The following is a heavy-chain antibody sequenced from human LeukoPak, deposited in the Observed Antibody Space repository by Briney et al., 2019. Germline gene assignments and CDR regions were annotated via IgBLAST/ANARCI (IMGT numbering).Heavy chain of an antibody. Sequence: ASVKVSCKASGYTFTGYYMHWVRQAPGQGLEWMGWINPNSGGTNYAQKFQDRVTMTRDTSISTAYMELSRLRSDDTAVYYCARDPIRIVSGSYERLYYYYYMDVWGKGTTVTVSS. J-gene: IGHJ6*03. CDR3: ARDPIRIVSGSYERLYYYYYMDV. V-gene: IGHV1-2*02. CDR1: GYTFTGYY. CDR2: INPNSGGT. D-gene: IGHD1-26*01.